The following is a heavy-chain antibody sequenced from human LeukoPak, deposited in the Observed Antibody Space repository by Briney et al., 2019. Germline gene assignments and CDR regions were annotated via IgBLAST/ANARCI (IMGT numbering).Heavy chain of an antibody. CDR1: GFTFSNAW. D-gene: IGHD4-17*01. CDR2: IKQDGSEK. J-gene: IGHJ4*02. CDR3: ARVLDYGDFSPYYFDY. V-gene: IGHV3-7*01. Sequence: GGSLRLSCAASGFTFSNAWMSWVRQAPGKGLELVANIKQDGSEKYYVDSVKGRFTISRDNAKNSLYLQMNSLRAEDTAVYYCARVLDYGDFSPYYFDYWGQGTLVTVSS.